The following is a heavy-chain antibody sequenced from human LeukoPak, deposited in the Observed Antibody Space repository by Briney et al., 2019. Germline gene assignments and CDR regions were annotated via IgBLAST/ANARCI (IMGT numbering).Heavy chain of an antibody. Sequence: PPGGSLRLSCAASGFTFDDYGMSWVRQAPGKGLEWVSGINWKGSSTGYADSVKGRFTISRDNAKNSLYLQMNSLRAEDTALYHCAKIRFGDYYYYMDVWGKGTTVTVSS. CDR3: AKIRFGDYYYYMDV. J-gene: IGHJ6*03. V-gene: IGHV3-20*01. CDR1: GFTFDDYG. D-gene: IGHD3-3*01. CDR2: INWKGSST.